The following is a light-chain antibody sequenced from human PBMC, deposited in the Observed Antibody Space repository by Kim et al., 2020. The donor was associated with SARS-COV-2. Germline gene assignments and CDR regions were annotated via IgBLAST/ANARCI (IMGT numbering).Light chain of an antibody. CDR3: QQYHNMQT. J-gene: IGKJ2*01. Sequence: EIVMTQSPATLSVSPGERATLSCRASQSISSNLAWYQQKPGQAPRLLIYGASTRATYIPVRFSGSGSGTEFTLTISSLQSEDFVVYYCQQYHNMQTFGQGTKLEI. V-gene: IGKV3-15*01. CDR2: GAS. CDR1: QSISSN.